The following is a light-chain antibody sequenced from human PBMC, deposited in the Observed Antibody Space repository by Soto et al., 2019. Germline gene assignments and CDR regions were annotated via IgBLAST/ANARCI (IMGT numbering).Light chain of an antibody. V-gene: IGKV3-11*01. J-gene: IGKJ5*01. CDR2: DAS. CDR1: QSISNY. CDR3: QQSSNWLTST. Sequence: ENVCAKSPGIRSLSTGEGVTVSGRASQSISNYLAWYQQKPGQAPRLIIYDASNRATGIPARFSGSGSGTDFTLTISSLEPEDFAVYYCQQSSNWLTSTVGQGTRLEIK.